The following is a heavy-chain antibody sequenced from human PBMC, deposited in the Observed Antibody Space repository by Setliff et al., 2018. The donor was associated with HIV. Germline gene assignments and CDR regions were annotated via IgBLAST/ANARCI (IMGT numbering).Heavy chain of an antibody. CDR3: ARGWICRGGSCSPHHYYSMDG. CDR1: GGTFSSFG. Sequence: SVKVSCKASGGTFSSFGISWVRQAPGQGLEWMGGISPRFGTANYAQKFQGRVTITADEPTSTAYMELSSLRSDDTAVYYCARGWICRGGSCSPHHYYSMDGWGKGTMVTVSS. J-gene: IGHJ6*04. D-gene: IGHD2-15*01. V-gene: IGHV1-69*13. CDR2: ISPRFGTA.